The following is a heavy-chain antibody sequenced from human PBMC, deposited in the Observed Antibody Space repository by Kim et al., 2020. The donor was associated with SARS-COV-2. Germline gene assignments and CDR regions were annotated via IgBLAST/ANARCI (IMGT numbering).Heavy chain of an antibody. D-gene: IGHD6-19*01. Sequence: ASVKVSCKASGYTFTGYYMHWVRQAPGQGLEWMGRINPNSGGTNYAQKFQGRVTMTRDTSISTAYMELSRLRSDDTAVYYCARVFDDCQWLHSCNWFDPWGQGTLVTVSS. J-gene: IGHJ5*02. CDR1: GYTFTGYY. CDR3: ARVFDDCQWLHSCNWFDP. CDR2: INPNSGGT. V-gene: IGHV1-2*06.